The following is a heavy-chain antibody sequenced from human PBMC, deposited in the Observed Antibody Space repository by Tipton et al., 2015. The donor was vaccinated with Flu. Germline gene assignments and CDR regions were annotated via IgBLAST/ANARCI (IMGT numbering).Heavy chain of an antibody. J-gene: IGHJ4*02. V-gene: IGHV3-23*01. CDR3: AKDCSSTSCYGVIDY. D-gene: IGHD2-2*01. CDR1: GFTFSSYA. CDR2: ISGSGGST. Sequence: SLRLSCAASGFTFSSYAMSWVRQAPGKGLEWVSAISGSGGSTYYADSVKGRFTISRDNSKNTLYLQMNSLRAEDTAVYYCAKDCSSTSCYGVIDYWGQGTLVTVSS.